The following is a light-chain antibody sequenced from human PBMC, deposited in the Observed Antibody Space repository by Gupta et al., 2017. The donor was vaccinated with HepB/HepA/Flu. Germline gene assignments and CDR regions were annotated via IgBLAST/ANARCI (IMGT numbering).Light chain of an antibody. J-gene: IGKJ3*01. CDR3: QQDDSTPLT. V-gene: IGKV4-1*01. CDR1: QSVLYSSNNKNY. Sequence: DILMTQSPDSLALSLGERATINCKSSQSVLYSSNNKNYLAWYQQKPGQPPKLLIYWASTRESGVPDRFSGRGSGTDFTLTIISLQAEDVAVYYCQQDDSTPLTFGPGTKVDIK. CDR2: WAS.